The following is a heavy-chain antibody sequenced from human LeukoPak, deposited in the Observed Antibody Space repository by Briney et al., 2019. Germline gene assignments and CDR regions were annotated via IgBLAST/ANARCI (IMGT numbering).Heavy chain of an antibody. V-gene: IGHV1-2*04. D-gene: IGHD3-16*02. CDR1: GYTFTGYY. J-gene: IGHJ4*02. CDR2: INSNSGGT. CDR3: ARAESYYDYVWGNYRQYYFDY. Sequence: ASVKVSCKASGYTFTGYYMHWVRQAPGQGLEWMGWINSNSGGTNYAQNFQGWVTMTRDTSISTAYTELSRLRSDDTAVYYCARAESYYDYVWGNYRQYYFDYWGQGTLVTVSS.